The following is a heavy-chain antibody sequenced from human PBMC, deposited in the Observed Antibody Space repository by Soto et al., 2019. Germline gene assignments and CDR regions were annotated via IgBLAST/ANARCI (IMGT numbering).Heavy chain of an antibody. CDR1: GFTFSIYG. Sequence: GGSLRLSFAASGFTFSIYGMHLVRQAPGKGLGWVAVTSYDGSNEYYADSVTGRFTIYRDNSKPTLYLQMNSLRTEDTAVYYCAKEFDNSAFRLEYWGQGTLVTVSS. J-gene: IGHJ4*02. D-gene: IGHD6-19*01. CDR2: TSYDGSNE. CDR3: AKEFDNSAFRLEY. V-gene: IGHV3-30*18.